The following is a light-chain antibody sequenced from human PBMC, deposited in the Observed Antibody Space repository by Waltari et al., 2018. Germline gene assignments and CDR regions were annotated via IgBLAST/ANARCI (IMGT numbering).Light chain of an antibody. V-gene: IGKV2-28*01. CDR1: QSLLHGNGLNY. CDR3: MQALQTPFI. CDR2: LGS. J-gene: IGKJ3*01. Sequence: DIVMTQSPLSLPVTPGEPASISCRSSQSLLHGNGLNYLDWYLPKPGQSPQLLFSLGSNRASGVPDRISGSGSGTDFTLKISRVEADDVGVYYCMQALQTPFIFGPGTKLDVK.